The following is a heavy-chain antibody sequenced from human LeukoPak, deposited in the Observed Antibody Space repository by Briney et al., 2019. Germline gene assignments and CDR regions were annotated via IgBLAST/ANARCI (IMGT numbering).Heavy chain of an antibody. CDR1: GYTFTSYD. CDR3: ARDQGDGYNSFDY. J-gene: IGHJ4*02. V-gene: IGHV1-69*05. D-gene: IGHD5-24*01. CDR2: IIPIFGTA. Sequence: SVKVSCKASGYTFTSYDINWVRQAPGQGLEWMGGIIPIFGTANYAQKFQGRVTITTDESTSTAYMELSSLRSEDTAVYYCARDQGDGYNSFDYWGQGTLVTVSS.